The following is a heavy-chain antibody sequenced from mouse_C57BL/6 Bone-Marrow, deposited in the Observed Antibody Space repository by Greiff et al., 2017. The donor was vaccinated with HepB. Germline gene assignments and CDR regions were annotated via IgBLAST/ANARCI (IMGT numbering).Heavy chain of an antibody. J-gene: IGHJ4*01. CDR3: AGYDSLYAMYY. CDR1: GYPFTSYW. D-gene: IGHD2-4*01. V-gene: IGHV1-53*01. Sequence: VQLQQPGTELVKPGASVKLSCKASGYPFTSYWMHWVKQRPGQGLEWIGNINPSNGGTNYNEKFKSKATLTVDKSSSTAYMQRSSLTSDDSAVYYCAGYDSLYAMYYWGQGTSVTVSS. CDR2: INPSNGGT.